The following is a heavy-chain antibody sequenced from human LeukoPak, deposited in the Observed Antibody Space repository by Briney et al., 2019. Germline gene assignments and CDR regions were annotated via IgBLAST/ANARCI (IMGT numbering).Heavy chain of an antibody. CDR2: IKQDGSDN. J-gene: IGHJ2*01. CDR3: ARAPTYCTNGVCRRYFDL. D-gene: IGHD2-8*01. Sequence: GGSLRLSCAASGFTFSSYWMSWVRQAPGKGLEWVANIKQDGSDNYYVDSVKGRFTISRDNAMNSLYLQMNSLRAEDTAVYYCARAPTYCTNGVCRRYFDLWGRGTLVTVSS. CDR1: GFTFSSYW. V-gene: IGHV3-7*01.